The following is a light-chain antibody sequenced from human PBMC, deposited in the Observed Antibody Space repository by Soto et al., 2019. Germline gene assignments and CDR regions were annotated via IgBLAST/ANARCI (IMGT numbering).Light chain of an antibody. J-gene: IGKJ5*01. Sequence: IQMTMSPSSVSASVGDSVTISCRASEDINSRLAWYQQKPGNAPKLLIYAAFILQSGVPSRFSGYGSGTDFTLSISSLQPEDFATYYCQQADSFPISFGQGTRLEIK. CDR1: EDINSR. V-gene: IGKV1-12*01. CDR2: AAF. CDR3: QQADSFPIS.